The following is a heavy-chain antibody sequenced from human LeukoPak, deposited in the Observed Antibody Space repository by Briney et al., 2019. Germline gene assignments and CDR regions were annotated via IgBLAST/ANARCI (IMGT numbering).Heavy chain of an antibody. V-gene: IGHV1-46*01. CDR2: ISPNGDST. Sequence: ASVKVSCKASGFTFTNFFMRWLRQAPGQGLEWMGIISPNGDSTDYAQKFQGRLTMARDTSTTTLYMELSGLRSEDTAIYYCARADDQDFDSWGQGTLVTVSS. CDR1: GFTFTNFF. CDR3: ARADDQDFDS. J-gene: IGHJ4*02. D-gene: IGHD3-3*01.